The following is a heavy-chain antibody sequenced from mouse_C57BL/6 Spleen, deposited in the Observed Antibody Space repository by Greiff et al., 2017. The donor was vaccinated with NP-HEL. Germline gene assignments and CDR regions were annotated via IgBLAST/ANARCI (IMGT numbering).Heavy chain of an antibody. CDR3: ARNYYYGSDY. V-gene: IGHV5-17*01. Sequence: EVMLVESGGGLVKPGGSLKLSCAASGFTFSDYGMHWVRQAPEKGLEWVAYISSGSSTIYYADTVKGRFTISRDNAKNTLFLQMTSLRSEDTAMYYCARNYYYGSDYWGQGTTLTVSS. D-gene: IGHD1-1*01. CDR1: GFTFSDYG. J-gene: IGHJ2*01. CDR2: ISSGSSTI.